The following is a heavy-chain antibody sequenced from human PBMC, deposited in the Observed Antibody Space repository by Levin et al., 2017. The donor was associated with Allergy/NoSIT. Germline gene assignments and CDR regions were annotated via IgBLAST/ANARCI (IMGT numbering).Heavy chain of an antibody. CDR3: ARDNIGLPAAFDI. CDR2: ISWNSGSI. D-gene: IGHD2-2*01. Sequence: GGSLRLSCAASGFTFDDYAMHWVRQAPGKGLEWVSGISWNSGSIGYADSVKGRSTISRDNAKNSLYLQMNSLRTEDTALYYCARDNIGLPAAFDIWGQGTMVIVSS. CDR1: GFTFDDYA. J-gene: IGHJ3*02. V-gene: IGHV3-9*01.